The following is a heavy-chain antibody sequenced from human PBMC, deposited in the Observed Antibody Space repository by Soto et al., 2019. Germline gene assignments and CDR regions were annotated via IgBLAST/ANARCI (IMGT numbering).Heavy chain of an antibody. CDR1: GFTFSSYA. J-gene: IGHJ4*02. Sequence: QVQLVESGGGVVQPGRSLRLSCAASGFTFSSYAMHWVRQAPGKGLQWVAVISYDANSEYYADSVKGRVTISRDNSKNTLYRQRNSLRAEYTAVYYGARAPIAAAGRLDYWGQGTLVTVSS. CDR2: ISYDANSE. D-gene: IGHD6-13*01. V-gene: IGHV3-30-3*01. CDR3: ARAPIAAAGRLDY.